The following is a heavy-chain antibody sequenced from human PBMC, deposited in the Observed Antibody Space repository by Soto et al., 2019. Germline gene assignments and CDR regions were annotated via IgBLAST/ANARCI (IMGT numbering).Heavy chain of an antibody. V-gene: IGHV4-30-4*01. CDR1: GGSISSGDYY. D-gene: IGHD3-9*01. CDR3: ARDHYVYDILTGYGYYYGMDV. Sequence: SETLSLTCTVSGGSISSGDYYWSWIRQPPGKGLEWIGYIYYSGSTYYNPSLKSRVTISVDTSRNQFSLKLSSVTAADTAVYYCARDHYVYDILTGYGYYYGMDVWGQGTTVTVSS. J-gene: IGHJ6*02. CDR2: IYYSGST.